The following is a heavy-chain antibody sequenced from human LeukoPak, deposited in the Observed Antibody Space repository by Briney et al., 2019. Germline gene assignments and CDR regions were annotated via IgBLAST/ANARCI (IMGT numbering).Heavy chain of an antibody. Sequence: GGSLRLSCAASGFTFSNHAMNWVRQAPGKGLEWVAAISGTGDSTSYADSVKGRFTLSRDNSKNTLYLQLSSLRAGDTAIYYCAKALYFGSGSYSSPFDNWGQGTLVTVSS. CDR2: ISGTGDST. V-gene: IGHV3-23*01. D-gene: IGHD3-10*01. CDR1: GFTFSNHA. CDR3: AKALYFGSGSYSSPFDN. J-gene: IGHJ4*02.